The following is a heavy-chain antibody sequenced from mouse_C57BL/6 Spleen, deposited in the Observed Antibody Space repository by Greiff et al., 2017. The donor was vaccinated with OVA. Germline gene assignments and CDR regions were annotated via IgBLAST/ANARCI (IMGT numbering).Heavy chain of an antibody. V-gene: IGHV1-82*01. Sequence: QVQLQQSGPELVKPGASVKISCKASGYAFSSYWMNWVKQRPGKGLEWIGRIYPGDGDTNYNGKFKGKATLTADKSSSTAYMQLSSLTSEDSAVYFCARHDYDWTWFAYWGQGTLVTVSA. CDR2: IYPGDGDT. CDR3: ARHDYDWTWFAY. J-gene: IGHJ3*01. D-gene: IGHD2-4*01. CDR1: GYAFSSYW.